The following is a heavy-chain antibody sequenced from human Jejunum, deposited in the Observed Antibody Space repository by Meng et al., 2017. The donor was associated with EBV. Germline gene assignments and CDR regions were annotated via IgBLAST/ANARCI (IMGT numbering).Heavy chain of an antibody. J-gene: IGHJ4*02. CDR1: GFTLEDYG. V-gene: IGHV3-74*01. CDR2: INPDGRTI. Sequence: EMQLAESGGGVVRPGGSLRLSCVDSGFTLEDYGMNWVRQVPGEGLMWVSRINPDGRTINYGDSVKGRFTISRDNAKNTVYLQMNSLRAEDTAVYYCTRAGYYRFDYWGQGALVTVSS. CDR3: TRAGYYRFDY. D-gene: IGHD1-26*01.